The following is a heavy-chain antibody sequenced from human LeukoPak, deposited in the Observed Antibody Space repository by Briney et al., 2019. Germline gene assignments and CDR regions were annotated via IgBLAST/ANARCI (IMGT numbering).Heavy chain of an antibody. J-gene: IGHJ4*02. Sequence: GGSLRLSCAASGFTVTNNYMSWVRQAPGKGLEWVSVIYSSGGTYYADSVKGRFTISRDNSKNTLYLQMNSLSAEDTAVYYCARDSSGPLYWGQGTLVTVSS. CDR1: GFTVTNNY. CDR2: IYSSGGT. D-gene: IGHD6-19*01. V-gene: IGHV3-66*01. CDR3: ARDSSGPLY.